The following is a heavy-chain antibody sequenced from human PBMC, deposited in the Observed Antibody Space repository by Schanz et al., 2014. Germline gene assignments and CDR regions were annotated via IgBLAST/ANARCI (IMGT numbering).Heavy chain of an antibody. V-gene: IGHV4-4*02. J-gene: IGHJ5*02. Sequence: QVQLQESGPGLVKPSGTLSLTCAVSGVSISSTNWWHWVRQSPGKGLEWLGEIIHDGRTNYNPSLGSRVTISLDRSENQFSLERTSVTAADTALYFCARVKQGCSDTSCVLDPWGQGTLVTVSS. CDR3: ARVKQGCSDTSCVLDP. CDR2: IIHDGRT. CDR1: GVSISSTNW. D-gene: IGHD2-2*01.